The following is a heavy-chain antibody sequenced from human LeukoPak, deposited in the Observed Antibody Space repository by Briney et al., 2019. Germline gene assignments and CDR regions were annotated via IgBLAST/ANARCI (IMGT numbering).Heavy chain of an antibody. V-gene: IGHV1-2*02. CDR1: GYTFTGYY. D-gene: IGHD3-22*01. Sequence: ASVKVSCTASGYTFTGYYMHWVRQAPGQGLEWMGWINPNSGGTNYAQKFQGRVTMTRDTSISTAYMELSRLRSDDTAVYYCARVAPYDSSGVDYWGQGTLVTVSS. J-gene: IGHJ4*02. CDR3: ARVAPYDSSGVDY. CDR2: INPNSGGT.